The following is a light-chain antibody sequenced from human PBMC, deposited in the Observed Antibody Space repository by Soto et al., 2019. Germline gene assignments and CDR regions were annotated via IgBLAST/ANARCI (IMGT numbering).Light chain of an antibody. CDR3: SAHGGTNPYV. Sequence: QSALTQPPSASGSPGQSVAISCTGTASDIGGYTFVSWYQQHPGKAPKLLIYDVNKRPSGVPYRFSGSKSGNTASLTVSGHPAEDEADYYCSAHGGTNPYVFGTGTKVTVL. CDR2: DVN. V-gene: IGLV2-8*01. CDR1: ASDIGGYTF. J-gene: IGLJ1*01.